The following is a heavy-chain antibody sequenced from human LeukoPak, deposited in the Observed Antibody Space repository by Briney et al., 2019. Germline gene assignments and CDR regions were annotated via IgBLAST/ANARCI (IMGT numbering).Heavy chain of an antibody. CDR2: IYSGGST. CDR1: GFTVSSNY. V-gene: IGHV3-66*01. J-gene: IGHJ4*02. D-gene: IGHD3-9*01. CDR3: ARDAPLTGVDY. Sequence: GGSRRLSCPASGFTVSSNYMSWVRQAPGKGLEWVSVIYSGGSTYYADSVKGRFTISRDNSKNTLYLQMNSLRAEDTAVYYCARDAPLTGVDYWGQGTLVTVSS.